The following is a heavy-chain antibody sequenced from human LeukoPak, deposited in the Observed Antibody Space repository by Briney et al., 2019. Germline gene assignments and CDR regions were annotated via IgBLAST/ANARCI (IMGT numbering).Heavy chain of an antibody. J-gene: IGHJ4*02. CDR3: ALGGGYCSGGACYSIFDY. CDR1: GFTFSTYA. Sequence: GGSLRLSCAASGFTFSTYAMGWVRQAPVKGLEWVSAISAGSSSTYYADSVKGRFTISRDNSKNTLYLQMNSLRTEDTAVYYCALGGGYCSGGACYSIFDYWGQGTLVTVSS. V-gene: IGHV3-23*01. CDR2: ISAGSSST. D-gene: IGHD2-15*01.